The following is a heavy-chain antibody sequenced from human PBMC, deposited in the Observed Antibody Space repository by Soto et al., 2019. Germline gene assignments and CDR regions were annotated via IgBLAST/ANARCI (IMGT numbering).Heavy chain of an antibody. Sequence: PGGSLRLSCAASGFTFSSYAMSWVRLAPGKGLEWVSTISGSGGSTYYADSVKGRFTISRDNSKNTLYLQMNSLRAEDTAVYYCAKDLHPIQLWIQPIFDYWGQGTLVTVSS. CDR2: ISGSGGST. D-gene: IGHD5-18*01. CDR3: AKDLHPIQLWIQPIFDY. CDR1: GFTFSSYA. V-gene: IGHV3-23*01. J-gene: IGHJ4*02.